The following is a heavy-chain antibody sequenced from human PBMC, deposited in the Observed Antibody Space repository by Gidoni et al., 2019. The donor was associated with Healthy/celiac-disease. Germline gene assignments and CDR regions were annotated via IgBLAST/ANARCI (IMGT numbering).Heavy chain of an antibody. J-gene: IGHJ6*02. Sequence: QVQLVQSGAEVKKPGASVKVSCKASGYTFTSYDINWVRPATGQGLEWMGWMNPNSGNTGYAQKFQGRVTMTRNTSISTAYMELSSLRSEDTAVYYCATESLYCSGGSCYSAPVYYYYGMDVWGQGTTVTVSS. D-gene: IGHD2-15*01. V-gene: IGHV1-8*01. CDR2: MNPNSGNT. CDR3: ATESLYCSGGSCYSAPVYYYYGMDV. CDR1: GYTFTSYD.